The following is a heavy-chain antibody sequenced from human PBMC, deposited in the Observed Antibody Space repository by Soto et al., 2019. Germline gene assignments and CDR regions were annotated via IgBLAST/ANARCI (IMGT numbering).Heavy chain of an antibody. J-gene: IGHJ5*02. V-gene: IGHV4-30-2*01. Sequence: TLSLTCAVSGGSISSGGYSWSWIRQPPGKGLEWIGYIYHSGSTYYNPSLKSRVTISVDRSKNQFSLKLSSVTAADTAVYYCARARRLLWFGELSETRWFDPWGQGTLVTVSS. D-gene: IGHD3-10*01. CDR1: GGSISSGGYS. CDR3: ARARRLLWFGELSETRWFDP. CDR2: IYHSGST.